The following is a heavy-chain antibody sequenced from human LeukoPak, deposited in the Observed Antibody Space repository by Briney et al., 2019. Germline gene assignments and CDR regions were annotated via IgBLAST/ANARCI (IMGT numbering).Heavy chain of an antibody. CDR2: MNPNSGNT. CDR3: ATSPLWGYAFDI. J-gene: IGHJ3*02. CDR1: GYTFTSYD. D-gene: IGHD2/OR15-2a*01. Sequence: ASVKVSCKASGYTFTSYDINWVRQATGQELEWMGWMNPNSGNTGYAQKFQGRVTMTRNTSISTAYMELSSLRSEDTAVYYCATSPLWGYAFDIWGQGTMVTVSS. V-gene: IGHV1-8*01.